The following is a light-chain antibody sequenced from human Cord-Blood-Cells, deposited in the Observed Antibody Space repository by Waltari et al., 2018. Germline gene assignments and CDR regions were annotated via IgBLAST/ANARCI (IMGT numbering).Light chain of an antibody. CDR3: QQYDKLPMYT. CDR1: QDISNY. Sequence: DIQMTQSPSSLSASVGDSVTITCQASQDISNYLNWYQHHPGKAPKLLSYEASNLETGVPSRFSGSGSGTDFTLTISSLQPKDIATYYCQQYDKLPMYTFGQGTKLEIK. J-gene: IGKJ2*01. CDR2: EAS. V-gene: IGKV1-33*01.